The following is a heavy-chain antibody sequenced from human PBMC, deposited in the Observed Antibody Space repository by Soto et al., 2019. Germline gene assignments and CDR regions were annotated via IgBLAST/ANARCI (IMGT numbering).Heavy chain of an antibody. Sequence: GSLRLSCAASGFTFSSYWMSWVRQAPGKGLEWVANIKQDGSEKYYVDSVKGRFTISRDNAKNSLYLQMNSLRAEDTAVYYCARGYCSSTSCYKGRYYFDYWGQGTLVTVSS. CDR1: GFTFSSYW. V-gene: IGHV3-7*03. D-gene: IGHD2-2*02. CDR2: IKQDGSEK. J-gene: IGHJ4*02. CDR3: ARGYCSSTSCYKGRYYFDY.